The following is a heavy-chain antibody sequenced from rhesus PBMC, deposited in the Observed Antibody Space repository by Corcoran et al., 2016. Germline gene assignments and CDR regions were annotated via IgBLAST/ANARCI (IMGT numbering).Heavy chain of an antibody. CDR2: VNPYNVKP. CDR3: AREDTATVNNEGFDY. V-gene: IGHV1S2*01. Sequence: QVQLVQSGAEVKKPGSSVKVSCKASGYTFTDYYMHWVRQAPRQVLEWMGCVNPYNVKPKYAQKFQGRVTMTRDTSTSTAYMELSSLRSEYTAVYYCAREDTATVNNEGFDYWGQGVLVTVSS. D-gene: IGHD5-12*01. CDR1: GYTFTDYY. J-gene: IGHJ4*01.